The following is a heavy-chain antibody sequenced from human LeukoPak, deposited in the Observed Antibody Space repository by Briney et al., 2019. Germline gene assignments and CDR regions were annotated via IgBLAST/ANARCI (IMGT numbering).Heavy chain of an antibody. J-gene: IGHJ4*02. V-gene: IGHV3-23*01. CDR3: AKGKVVPATIYDY. D-gene: IGHD2-2*02. Sequence: GGSLTLSCAASGFTFSSYAMSWVRQAPGKGLEWVSGFSGGDGSTSYADSVKGRFTISRDNSKNTLYLQMNSLRAEDTAVYYCAKGKVVPATIYDYWGQGTLVTVSS. CDR1: GFTFSSYA. CDR2: FSGGDGST.